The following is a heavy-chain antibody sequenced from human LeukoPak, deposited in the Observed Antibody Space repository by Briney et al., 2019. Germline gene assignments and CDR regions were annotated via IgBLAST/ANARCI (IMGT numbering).Heavy chain of an antibody. D-gene: IGHD5-18*01. CDR1: GFTFSTYG. CDR2: IYSSGDS. J-gene: IGHJ4*02. CDR3: ARVRVDTALDYFDY. Sequence: GGSLRLSCAASGFTFSTYGMHWVRQTPGEGLEWLSVIYSSGDSYYAASVKGRFTISRDNSKNMLYLQMNSLRAEDTALYYCARVRVDTALDYFDYWGQGTLVTVSS. V-gene: IGHV3-53*01.